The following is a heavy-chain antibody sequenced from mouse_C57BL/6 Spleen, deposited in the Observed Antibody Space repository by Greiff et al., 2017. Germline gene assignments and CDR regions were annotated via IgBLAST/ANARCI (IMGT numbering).Heavy chain of an antibody. J-gene: IGHJ3*01. D-gene: IGHD2-3*01. Sequence: EVMLVESGGGLVKPGGSLKLSCAASGFTFSDYGMHWVRQAPEKGLEWVAYISSGSSTIYYADTVKGRFTISRDNTKNLLFQQMTILGSEDTAMYYCARPDGYYDWFAYWGQGTLVTVSA. CDR3: ARPDGYYDWFAY. CDR2: ISSGSSTI. CDR1: GFTFSDYG. V-gene: IGHV5-17*01.